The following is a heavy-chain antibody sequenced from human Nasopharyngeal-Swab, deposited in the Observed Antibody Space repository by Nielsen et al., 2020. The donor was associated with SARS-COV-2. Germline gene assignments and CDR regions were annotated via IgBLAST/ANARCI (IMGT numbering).Heavy chain of an antibody. CDR3: ARILTGYYKGYYYYGMDV. V-gene: IGHV4-30-4*01. J-gene: IGHJ6*02. Sequence: SETLSLTCTVSGGSISSSSYYWSWIRQPPGKGLEWIGYIYYSGSTYYNPSLKSRVTISVDTSKNQFSLKLSSVTAADTAVYYCARILTGYYKGYYYYGMDVWGQGTTVTVSS. D-gene: IGHD3-9*01. CDR2: IYYSGST. CDR1: GGSISSSSYY.